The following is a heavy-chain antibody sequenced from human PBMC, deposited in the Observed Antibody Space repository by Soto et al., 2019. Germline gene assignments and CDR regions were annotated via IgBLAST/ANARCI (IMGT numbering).Heavy chain of an antibody. CDR2: INPNSGGT. Sequence: ASLKVSCKASGYTFTGYYMHWVRQAPGQGLECMGWINPNSGGTNYAQQFQGRVTMTRDTSISTAYMELSSLRAGDTAVYYCARGRSNQYESSPPPKFDPWGRGTLVTVSS. CDR1: GYTFTGYY. CDR3: ARGRSNQYESSPPPKFDP. D-gene: IGHD2-8*01. J-gene: IGHJ5*02. V-gene: IGHV1-2*02.